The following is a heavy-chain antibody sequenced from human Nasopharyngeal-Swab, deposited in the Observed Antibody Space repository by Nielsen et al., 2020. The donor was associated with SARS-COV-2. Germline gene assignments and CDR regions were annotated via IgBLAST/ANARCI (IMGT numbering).Heavy chain of an antibody. CDR1: GFTFSSYD. V-gene: IGHV3-13*04. CDR2: IGTAGDT. CDR3: ARGAVAVVPAAMRYYYYYYMDV. Sequence: GESLKISCAASGFTFSSYDMHWVRQATGKGLEWVSAIGTAGDTYCPGSVKGRFTISRENAKNSLYLQMNSLRAGDTAVYYCARGAVAVVPAAMRYYYYYYMDVWGKGTTVTVSS. J-gene: IGHJ6*03. D-gene: IGHD2-2*01.